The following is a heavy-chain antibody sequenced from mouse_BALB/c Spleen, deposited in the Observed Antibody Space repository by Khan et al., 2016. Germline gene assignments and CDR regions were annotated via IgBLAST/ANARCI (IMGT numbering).Heavy chain of an antibody. CDR3: VRHDYDWGWFAY. J-gene: IGHJ3*01. V-gene: IGHV10-1*02. CDR2: IRSKSNNYAT. CDR1: GFTFNTYA. D-gene: IGHD2-4*01. Sequence: EVQLVESGGGLVQPKGSLKLSCAASGFTFNTYAMNWVRQAPGKGLEWVARIRSKSNNYATYYADSVKDRFTISRDDSQSMLYLQMNTLKTEDTAMYYCVRHDYDWGWFAYWGQGTLVTVSA.